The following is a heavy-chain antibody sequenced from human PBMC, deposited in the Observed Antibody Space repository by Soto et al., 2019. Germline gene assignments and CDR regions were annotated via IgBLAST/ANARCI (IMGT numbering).Heavy chain of an antibody. V-gene: IGHV3-21*01. CDR3: ARAPNGMGRIAARLSWFDP. D-gene: IGHD6-6*01. J-gene: IGHJ5*02. Sequence: EVQLVESGGGLVKPGGSLRLSCAASGFTFSSYSMNWVRQATGKGLEWVSSISSRSSYIYYADSVKGRFTISRDNAKNSLYLQMNSLRAEDTAVYYCARAPNGMGRIAARLSWFDPWGQGTLVTVSS. CDR2: ISSRSSYI. CDR1: GFTFSSYS.